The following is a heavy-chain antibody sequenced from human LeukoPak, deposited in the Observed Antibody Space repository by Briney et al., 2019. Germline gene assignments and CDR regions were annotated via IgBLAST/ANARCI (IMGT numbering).Heavy chain of an antibody. CDR2: IYYSGST. Sequence: SETLSLTCAVSGGSISSGGYSWSWIRQPPGKGLEWIGYIYYSGSTNYNPSLQSRVTVSVDTSKNQFSLRLTSVTAADTAVYYCARRGSGTYFRYFDNWGQGTLVTVSS. D-gene: IGHD3-10*01. V-gene: IGHV4-30-4*07. J-gene: IGHJ4*02. CDR3: ARRGSGTYFRYFDN. CDR1: GGSISSGGYS.